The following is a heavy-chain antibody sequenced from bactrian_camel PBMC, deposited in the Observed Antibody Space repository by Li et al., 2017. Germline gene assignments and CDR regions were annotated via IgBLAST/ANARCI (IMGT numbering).Heavy chain of an antibody. V-gene: IGHV3S55*01. D-gene: IGHD5*01. J-gene: IGHJ6*01. CDR1: GFTFDDSE. CDR3: VRDLYGFGVRPPTSSFGF. Sequence: HVQLVESGGGSVQAGETLTLSCTASGFTFDDSEMGWYRQAPGNECKLAAIISSDGNTDYADSVKGRFTTSRDNAKNSVYLQMNSLKPEDTAVYYCVRDLYGFGVRPPTSSFGFWGQGTQVTVS. CDR2: ISSDGNT.